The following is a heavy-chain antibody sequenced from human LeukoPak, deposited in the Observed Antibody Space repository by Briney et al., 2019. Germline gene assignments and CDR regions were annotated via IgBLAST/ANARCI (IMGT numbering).Heavy chain of an antibody. Sequence: SETLSLTCTVSGGSTSSSTYYWNWIRQPPGKGLEWIGNIYDSGSTHYNPSLESRVTISVDTSKNQFSLRLTSVTAADTAVYFCARATPWLLPGYWGQGTLVTVSS. D-gene: IGHD3-22*01. CDR3: ARATPWLLPGY. CDR2: IYDSGST. V-gene: IGHV4-39*07. CDR1: GGSTSSSTYY. J-gene: IGHJ4*02.